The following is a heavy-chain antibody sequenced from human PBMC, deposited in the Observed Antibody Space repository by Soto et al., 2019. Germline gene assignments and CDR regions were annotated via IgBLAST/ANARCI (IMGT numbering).Heavy chain of an antibody. Sequence: PGESLKISCKGSGYSFTSYWIGWVRQMPGKGLEWMGIIYPGDSDTRYSPSFQGQVTISADKSISTAYLQWSSLKASDTAMYYCAGDPGYSSGWYGAFDIWGQGTMVTVSS. CDR2: IYPGDSDT. V-gene: IGHV5-51*01. CDR1: GYSFTSYW. J-gene: IGHJ3*02. CDR3: AGDPGYSSGWYGAFDI. D-gene: IGHD6-19*01.